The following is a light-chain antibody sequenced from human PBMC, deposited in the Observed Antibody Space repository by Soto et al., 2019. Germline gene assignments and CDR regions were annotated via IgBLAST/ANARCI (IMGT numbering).Light chain of an antibody. V-gene: IGKV3-15*01. Sequence: EIVMTQSPATLSVSPGERATLSCRASQSVSSNLAWYQQKPGQAPRLLIYGASTRATGIPARFSGSGSGTDFTLTINSLQSEDFALDYCQQFHNWPWTFGQGTKVEIK. CDR3: QQFHNWPWT. J-gene: IGKJ1*01. CDR2: GAS. CDR1: QSVSSN.